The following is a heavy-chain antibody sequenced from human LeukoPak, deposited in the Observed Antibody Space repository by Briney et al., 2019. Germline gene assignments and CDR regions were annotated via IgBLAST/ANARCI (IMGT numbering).Heavy chain of an antibody. Sequence: GGSLRLSCAASGFTFSSYWMRWVRQAPGKGLVWVSGISSDGSGTTYADSVKGRFTISRDNAKNTLYLQMNSLRAEDTAVYYCVGYYYRSGSPYWGQGTLVTVSS. V-gene: IGHV3-74*01. D-gene: IGHD3-10*01. CDR3: VGYYYRSGSPY. J-gene: IGHJ4*02. CDR1: GFTFSSYW. CDR2: ISSDGSGT.